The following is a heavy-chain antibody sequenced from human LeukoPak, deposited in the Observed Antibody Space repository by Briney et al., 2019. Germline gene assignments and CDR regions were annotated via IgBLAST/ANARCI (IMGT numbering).Heavy chain of an antibody. CDR3: ARESVWGNWYFDL. J-gene: IGHJ2*01. CDR1: GYSITSYG. CDR2: ISAYNGNT. D-gene: IGHD7-27*01. V-gene: IGHV1-18*01. Sequence: GASVKVSCKASGYSITSYGISWVRQAPGQGLEWMGWISAYNGNTNYAQKLQGSVTMTTDTSTSTAYMELRSLRSDDTAVYYCARESVWGNWYFDLWGRGTLVTVSS.